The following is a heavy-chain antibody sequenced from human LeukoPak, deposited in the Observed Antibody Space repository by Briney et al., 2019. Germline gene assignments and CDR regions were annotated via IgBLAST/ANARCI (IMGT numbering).Heavy chain of an antibody. J-gene: IGHJ5*02. V-gene: IGHV1-69*06. CDR2: IIPIFGTA. D-gene: IGHD3-16*01. CDR1: GGTFSSYA. Sequence: ASVKVSCKASGGTFSSYAISWVRQAPGQGLEWMGGIIPIFGTANYAQKFQGRVTITADKSTSTAYMELSSLRSEDTAVYYCARDPHDGLGLFNWFDPWGQGTLVTVSS. CDR3: ARDPHDGLGLFNWFDP.